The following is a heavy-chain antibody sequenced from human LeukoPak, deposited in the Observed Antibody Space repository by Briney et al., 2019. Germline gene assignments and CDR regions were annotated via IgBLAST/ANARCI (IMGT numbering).Heavy chain of an antibody. CDR2: ISGYNGKT. V-gene: IGHV1-18*01. D-gene: IGHD6-19*01. Sequence: GASVKVSCRASGYTFTSYGITWVRQAPGQGLEWMGWISGYNGKTNYGQKLQGRVTMTTDTSTNTAYMELTSLRSDDSAVYYCAMGVGAPEDLAVAADFDYWGQGTLVTVSS. J-gene: IGHJ4*02. CDR1: GYTFTSYG. CDR3: AMGVGAPEDLAVAADFDY.